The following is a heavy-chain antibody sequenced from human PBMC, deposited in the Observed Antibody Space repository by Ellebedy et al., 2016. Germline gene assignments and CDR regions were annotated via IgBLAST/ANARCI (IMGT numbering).Heavy chain of an antibody. Sequence: GESLKISCVGHGFTFSSFAMNWVRQAPGEGLEWVSYISSSGGNIKYYADSVKGRFTISRDNAKNSLSLQMNSLRAEDTAVYYCAKPGVSEYFFDNWGQGTLVTVSS. CDR2: ISSSGGNIK. CDR3: AKPGVSEYFFDN. CDR1: GFTFSSFA. V-gene: IGHV3-48*04. J-gene: IGHJ4*02. D-gene: IGHD2-8*01.